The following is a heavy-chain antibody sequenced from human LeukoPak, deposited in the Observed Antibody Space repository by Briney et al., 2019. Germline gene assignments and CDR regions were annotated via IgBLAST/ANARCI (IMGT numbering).Heavy chain of an antibody. J-gene: IGHJ5*02. D-gene: IGHD3-3*01. Sequence: GASVKVSCKASGYTFTSYYMHWVRQAPGQGLEWMGWISAYNGNTNYAQKLQGRVTMTTDTSTSTAYMELRSLRSDDTAVYYCARVLAYYDFWSGYYGERWFDPWGQGTLVTVSS. CDR1: GYTFTSYY. CDR2: ISAYNGNT. CDR3: ARVLAYYDFWSGYYGERWFDP. V-gene: IGHV1-18*04.